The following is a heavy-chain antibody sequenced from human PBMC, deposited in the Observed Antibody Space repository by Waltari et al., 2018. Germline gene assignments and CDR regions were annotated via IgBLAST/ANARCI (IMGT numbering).Heavy chain of an antibody. J-gene: IGHJ4*02. CDR1: GFTFSSYW. Sequence: EEQLVESGGGLVQPGGSLRLSCAASGFTFSSYWMTWVRQAPGKGLWGVANIKQDGSEKYYIDSMKGRVIISRDNAKNSLYLQMNSLRAEDTAVYYCTRGLGWESDYWGQGTLVTVSS. CDR2: IKQDGSEK. V-gene: IGHV3-7*01. CDR3: TRGLGWESDY. D-gene: IGHD6-19*01.